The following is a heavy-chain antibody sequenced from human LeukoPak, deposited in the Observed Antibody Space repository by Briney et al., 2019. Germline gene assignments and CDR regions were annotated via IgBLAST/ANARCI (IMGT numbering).Heavy chain of an antibody. CDR3: ARERDGRFFDY. CDR1: GFIFSTYG. Sequence: GGSLRLSCAASGFIFSTYGMHWVRQAPGKGLEWVTVIWNDGSNMLYADSVKGRFTISRDNSKNTVNLQMNTLRAEDTAVYYCARERDGRFFDYWGQGTLVTVSS. J-gene: IGHJ4*02. V-gene: IGHV3-33*01. D-gene: IGHD5-24*01. CDR2: IWNDGSNM.